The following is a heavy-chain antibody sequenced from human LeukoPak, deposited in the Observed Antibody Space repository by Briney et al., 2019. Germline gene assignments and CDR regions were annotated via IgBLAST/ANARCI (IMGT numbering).Heavy chain of an antibody. V-gene: IGHV3-30*02. D-gene: IGHD5-18*01. CDR2: IWYDGSNK. Sequence: GGSLRLSCAASGFTFSSYGMPWVRQAPGKGLEWVAVIWYDGSNKYYADSVKGRFTISRDNSKNTLYLQMNSLRAEDTAVYYCAEGRYSYGFDYWGQGTLVTVSS. J-gene: IGHJ4*02. CDR3: AEGRYSYGFDY. CDR1: GFTFSSYG.